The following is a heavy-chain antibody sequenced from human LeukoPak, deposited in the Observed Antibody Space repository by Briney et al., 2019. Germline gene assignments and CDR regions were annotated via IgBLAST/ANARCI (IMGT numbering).Heavy chain of an antibody. CDR1: GSSISNYY. V-gene: IGHV4-39*07. D-gene: IGHD2-21*02. CDR3: ASWVVTYFDY. CDR2: IYYSGST. J-gene: IGHJ4*02. Sequence: PSETLSLTCTVSGSSISNYYWGWIRQAPGKGLEWIGSIYYSGSTYYNPSLKSRVTISVDTSKNQFSLKLSSVTAADTAVYYCASWVVTYFDYWGQGTLATVSS.